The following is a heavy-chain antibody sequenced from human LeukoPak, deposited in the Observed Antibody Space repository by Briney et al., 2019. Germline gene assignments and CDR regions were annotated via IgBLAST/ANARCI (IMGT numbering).Heavy chain of an antibody. CDR3: ARLRRDTMIVVVIKGAAWFDP. CDR1: GGSFSGYY. CDR2: INHSGST. V-gene: IGHV4-34*01. Sequence: SETLSLTCAVYGGSFSGYYWSWIRQPPGKGLEWIGEINHSGSTNYNPSLKSRVTISVDTSKNQFSLKLSSVTATDTAVYYCARLRRDTMIVVVIKGAAWFDPWGQGTLVTVSS. D-gene: IGHD3-22*01. J-gene: IGHJ5*02.